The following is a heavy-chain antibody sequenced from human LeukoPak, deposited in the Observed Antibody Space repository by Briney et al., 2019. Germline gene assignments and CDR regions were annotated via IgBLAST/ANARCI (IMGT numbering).Heavy chain of an antibody. D-gene: IGHD3-9*01. CDR3: ARVEGYYDILTGYPDY. CDR2: ISSSSSYT. CDR1: GFTFSDYY. V-gene: IGHV3-11*06. J-gene: IGHJ4*02. Sequence: PGGSLRLSCAASGFTFSDYYMSWIRQAPGKGLEWVSYISSSSSYTNYADSVKGRFTISRDNAENSLYLQMNSLRAEDTAVYYCARVEGYYDILTGYPDYWGQGTLVTVSS.